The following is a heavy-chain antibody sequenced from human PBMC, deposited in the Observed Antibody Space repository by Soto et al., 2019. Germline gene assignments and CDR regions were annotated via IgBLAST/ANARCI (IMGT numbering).Heavy chain of an antibody. V-gene: IGHV3-23*01. J-gene: IGHJ4*02. CDR3: AKGFSGHYYDF. Sequence: EVQVLESGGGLVQPGGSLRLSCAASGFMSWVRQAPGKGLEWVSAISDYGANTYYVDSVKGRFTISRDTAKNTQYLQMNSLRAEDTAVYYCAKGFSGHYYDFRGQGTLVTVSS. CDR2: ISDYGANT. CDR1: GF. D-gene: IGHD3-22*01.